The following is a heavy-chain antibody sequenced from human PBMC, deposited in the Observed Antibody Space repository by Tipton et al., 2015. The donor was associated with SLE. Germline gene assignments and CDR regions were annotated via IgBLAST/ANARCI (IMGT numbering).Heavy chain of an antibody. Sequence: QLVQSGAEVKKPGASVKVSCKASGYTFTSYDINWVRQATGQGLEWMGWMNPNRGDAGYALKFQGRVTMTRNISKSTAYMELSSLRSEDTAVYYCARRWDCSGGSCQGSFGYWGQGTLVTVSS. CDR3: ARRWDCSGGSCQGSFGY. D-gene: IGHD2-15*01. J-gene: IGHJ4*02. V-gene: IGHV1-8*01. CDR2: MNPNRGDA. CDR1: GYTFTSYD.